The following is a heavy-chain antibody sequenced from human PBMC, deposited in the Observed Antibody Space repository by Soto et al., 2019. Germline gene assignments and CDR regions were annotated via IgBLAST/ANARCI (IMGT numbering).Heavy chain of an antibody. CDR3: AKAGGACSGGRCYSYEGDY. Sequence: EVHLLESGGGLVQPGGSLRLSCAASGFTFSSYAMSWVRQAPGQGLEWVSTISGNGGYTSYADSVKGRFTLSRDNSQSTVYLQMNSLRADDTALYFCAKAGGACSGGRCYSYEGDYWGPGTLVTVSS. V-gene: IGHV3-23*01. J-gene: IGHJ4*02. D-gene: IGHD2-15*01. CDR1: GFTFSSYA. CDR2: ISGNGGYT.